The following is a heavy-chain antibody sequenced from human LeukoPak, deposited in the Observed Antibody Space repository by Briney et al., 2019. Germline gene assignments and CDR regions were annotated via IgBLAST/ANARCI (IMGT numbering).Heavy chain of an antibody. Sequence: QSGGSLRLSCAASGFTFSNAWMSWVRQAPGKGLEWVSVIYSGGSTYYADSVKGRFTISRDNSKNTLYLQMNSLRAEDTAVYYCARDGYYDFWSGYYSFDYWGQGTLVTVSS. CDR2: IYSGGST. CDR1: GFTFSNAW. CDR3: ARDGYYDFWSGYYSFDY. D-gene: IGHD3-3*01. J-gene: IGHJ4*02. V-gene: IGHV3-66*01.